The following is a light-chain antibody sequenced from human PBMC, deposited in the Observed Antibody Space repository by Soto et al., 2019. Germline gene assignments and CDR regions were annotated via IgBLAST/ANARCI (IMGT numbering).Light chain of an antibody. CDR3: QQSYNTPPIT. Sequence: DIQRTQSPSSLSASVGDRVTITCRASQSISTFVNWYQQKPGKAPKLLIFAASNLQSGVPSRFSGGGSGTDFTLTITTLQPEDFATYYCQQSYNTPPITFGQGTRLEIK. CDR1: QSISTF. CDR2: AAS. J-gene: IGKJ5*01. V-gene: IGKV1-39*01.